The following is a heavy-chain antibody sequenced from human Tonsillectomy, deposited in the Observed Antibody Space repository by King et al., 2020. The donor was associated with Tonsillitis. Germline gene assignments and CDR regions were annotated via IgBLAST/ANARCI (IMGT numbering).Heavy chain of an antibody. CDR1: GFTFSSYW. D-gene: IGHD3-22*01. CDR3: ARDRNYYDNSGYYDAFDI. CDR2: IRGDGSVK. Sequence: QLVQSGGGLVQPGGSLRLSCAASGFTFSSYWMIWVRQAPGKGLEWVANIRGDGSVKYFVDSVKGRFTISRDNAKKSLYLQVNSLRAEDTAVYYCARDRNYYDNSGYYDAFDIWGQGTMVTVSS. J-gene: IGHJ3*02. V-gene: IGHV3-7*04.